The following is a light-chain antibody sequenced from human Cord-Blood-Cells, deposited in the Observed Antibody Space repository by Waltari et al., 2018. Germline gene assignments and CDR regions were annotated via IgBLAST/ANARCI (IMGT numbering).Light chain of an antibody. CDR1: SSDVGCYTY. V-gene: IGLV2-11*01. CDR2: DVS. Sequence: QSALTQPRSVSGSPGQSVTISCTGTSSDVGCYTYVSWYQQHPGKAPKLMIYDVSKRPSGVPDRFSGSKSGNTASLTISGLQAEDEADYYCCSYAGSYTVFGGGTKLTVL. CDR3: CSYAGSYTV. J-gene: IGLJ2*01.